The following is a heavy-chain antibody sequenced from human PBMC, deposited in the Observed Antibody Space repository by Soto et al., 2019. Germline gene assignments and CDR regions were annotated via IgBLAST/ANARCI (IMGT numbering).Heavy chain of an antibody. V-gene: IGHV1-69*13. CDR1: GGTFSSYA. CDR2: IIPIFGTA. D-gene: IGHD3-22*01. CDR3: ARDYYDSSGYPYYFDY. Sequence: SVKVSCKASGGTFSSYAISWVRQAPGQGLEWMGGIIPIFGTANYAQKFQGRVTITADESTSTAYMELSSLRSEDTAVYYCARDYYDSSGYPYYFDYWGQGTLVTVSS. J-gene: IGHJ4*02.